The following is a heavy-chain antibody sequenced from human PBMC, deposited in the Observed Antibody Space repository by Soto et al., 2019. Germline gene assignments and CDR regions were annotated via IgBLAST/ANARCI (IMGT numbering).Heavy chain of an antibody. CDR2: IVVGSGNT. CDR1: GFTFTSSA. CDR3: AADRGYYYDSSGYPYLQP. Sequence: VASVKVSCKASGFTFTSSAVQWVRQARGQLLEWLGWIVVGSGNTNYAQKFQERVTITRDMSTSTAYMELSSLISEDTAVYYCAADRGYYYDSSGYPYLQPWGQGTWAPSPQ. D-gene: IGHD3-22*01. V-gene: IGHV1-58*01. J-gene: IGHJ1*01.